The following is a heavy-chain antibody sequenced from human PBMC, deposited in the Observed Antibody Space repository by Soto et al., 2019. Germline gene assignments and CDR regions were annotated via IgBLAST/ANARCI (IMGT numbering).Heavy chain of an antibody. V-gene: IGHV1-69*01. CDR1: GGTFSSYA. Sequence: QVQLVQSGAEVKKPGSSVKVSCKASGGTFSSYAISWVRQAPGQGLEWMGGIIPIFGTANYAQKFQGRVTITADESTSTAYMELSSLRSEDTAVYYCALKRAYYDILTGYYNTNGMDVWGQGTTVTGSS. CDR3: ALKRAYYDILTGYYNTNGMDV. CDR2: IIPIFGTA. J-gene: IGHJ6*02. D-gene: IGHD3-9*01.